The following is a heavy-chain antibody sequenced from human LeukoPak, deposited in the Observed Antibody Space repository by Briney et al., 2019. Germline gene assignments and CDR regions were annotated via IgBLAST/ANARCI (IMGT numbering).Heavy chain of an antibody. V-gene: IGHV4-39*07. J-gene: IGHJ4*02. CDR3: ARDKYYYDSSGYYYFDY. CDR2: INYSGTT. Sequence: SETLSLTCTVPGAYISVNNYYWAWIRQSPGKGLEWIGSINYSGTTYYNPSLNSRVTMSVDTSKNQFSLKLSSVTAADTAVYYCARDKYYYDSSGYYYFDYWGQGTLVTVSS. CDR1: GAYISVNNYY. D-gene: IGHD3-22*01.